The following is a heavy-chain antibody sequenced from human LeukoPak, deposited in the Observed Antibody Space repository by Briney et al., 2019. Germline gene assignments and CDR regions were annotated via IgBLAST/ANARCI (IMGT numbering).Heavy chain of an antibody. D-gene: IGHD3-22*01. CDR3: ARPLTYYYDSSGYYNDY. J-gene: IGHJ4*02. V-gene: IGHV3-66*04. CDR1: GFTVSSNY. Sequence: PGGSLRLSCAASGFTVSSNYMSWVRQAPGKGLEWVSVIYSGGSTYYADSVKGRFTISRDNSKNTLYLQMNSLRAEDTAVYYCARPLTYYYDSSGYYNDYWGQGTLVTVSS. CDR2: IYSGGST.